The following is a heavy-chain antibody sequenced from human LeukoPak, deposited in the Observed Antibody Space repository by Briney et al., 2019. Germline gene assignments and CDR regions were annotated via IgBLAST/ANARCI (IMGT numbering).Heavy chain of an antibody. J-gene: IGHJ6*03. Sequence: GGSLRLSCAASGFTFSSYSMNWVRQAPGKGLEWVSYISSSSSTIYYADSVKGRFTISRDNAKNSLYLQMNSLRAEDSAVYYCARDPGYCSGGSCQYYYYYYMDVWGKGTTVTVSS. V-gene: IGHV3-48*01. CDR3: ARDPGYCSGGSCQYYYYYYMDV. D-gene: IGHD2-15*01. CDR1: GFTFSSYS. CDR2: ISSSSSTI.